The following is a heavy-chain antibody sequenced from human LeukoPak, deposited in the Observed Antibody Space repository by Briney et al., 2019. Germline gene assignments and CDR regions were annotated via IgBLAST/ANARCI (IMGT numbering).Heavy chain of an antibody. CDR2: INHSGST. V-gene: IGHV4-34*01. Sequence: SETLSLTCAVYGGSFSGYYWSWIRQPPGKGLEWIGEINHSGSTNYNPSLKSRVTISVDTSKNQFSLKLSSVTAADTAVYYCARGLNPGDYDFWSGYYPCYFDYWGQGTLVTVSS. J-gene: IGHJ4*02. CDR3: ARGLNPGDYDFWSGYYPCYFDY. CDR1: GGSFSGYY. D-gene: IGHD3-3*01.